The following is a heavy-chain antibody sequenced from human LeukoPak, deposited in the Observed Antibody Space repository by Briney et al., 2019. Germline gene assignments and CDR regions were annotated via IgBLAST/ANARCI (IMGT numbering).Heavy chain of an antibody. CDR2: INPHSGVT. CDR3: VREGITKAFDL. J-gene: IGHJ4*02. Sequence: ASVKDSCKASGFTFTDYYMHWVRLAPGQGLEWMGYINPHSGVTSFPQKFRGRVTLTTDTSISAAYMELSSLISDDTAMYYCVREGITKAFDLWGQGALVTVSS. V-gene: IGHV1-2*02. CDR1: GFTFTDYY. D-gene: IGHD1-14*01.